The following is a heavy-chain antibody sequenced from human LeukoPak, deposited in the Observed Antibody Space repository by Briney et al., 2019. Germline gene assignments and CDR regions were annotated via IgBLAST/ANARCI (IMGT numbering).Heavy chain of an antibody. D-gene: IGHD3-10*01. V-gene: IGHV3-23*01. CDR1: GFTFSNYA. Sequence: GGSLRLSCAASGFTFSNYAMSWVRQAPGKGLEWVSTISGSGSSTYYADSVKGRFTISRDNSKNTLYLQMNSLRAEDTAVYYCAKALAYSGSGAFDVWGQGTMVTVSS. J-gene: IGHJ3*01. CDR2: ISGSGSST. CDR3: AKALAYSGSGAFDV.